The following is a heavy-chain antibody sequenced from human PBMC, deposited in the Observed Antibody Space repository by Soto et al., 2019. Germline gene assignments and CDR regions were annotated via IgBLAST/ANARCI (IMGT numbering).Heavy chain of an antibody. CDR3: ARHHVRGRTIAGAAEF. D-gene: IGHD6-13*01. CDR2: INHSGNT. V-gene: IGHV4-34*01. CDR1: GGSFSGYY. Sequence: SETLSLTCAVYGGSFSGYYWSWIRKPPGKGLERIGEINHSGNTNYNPSLKSRVTISVDTSKNQRFLNLSSVTAADTAMYYCARHHVRGRTIAGAAEFWGQGTLVTVSS. J-gene: IGHJ4*02.